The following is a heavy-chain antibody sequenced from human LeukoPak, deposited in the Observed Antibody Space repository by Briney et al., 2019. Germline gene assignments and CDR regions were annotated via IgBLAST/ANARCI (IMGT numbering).Heavy chain of an antibody. CDR3: TRMTTGHDY. D-gene: IGHD4-17*01. CDR2: INHSGYT. J-gene: IGHJ4*02. Sequence: SETLSLTCAVSGVSFNDYYWSWVRQTPGKGLEWIGEINHSGYTNDTPTLKSRVTISIYTSRKQFSLNLRSVTVADTGIYYCTRMTTGHDYWGQGNLVTVSS. CDR1: GVSFNDYY. V-gene: IGHV4-34*01.